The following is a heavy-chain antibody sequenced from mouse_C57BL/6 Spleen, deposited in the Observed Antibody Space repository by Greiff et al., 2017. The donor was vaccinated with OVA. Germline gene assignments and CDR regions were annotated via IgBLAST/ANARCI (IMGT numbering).Heavy chain of an antibody. CDR1: GFTFSDYY. D-gene: IGHD1-1*01. CDR3: ARGGPIYYYGSSYGFDD. J-gene: IGHJ2*01. V-gene: IGHV5-16*01. Sequence: EVKVVESEGGLVQPGSSMKLSCTASGFTFSDYYMAWVRQVPEKGLEWVANINYDGSSTYYLDSLKSRFIISRDNAKNILYLQMSSLKSEDTATYYCARGGPIYYYGSSYGFDDWGQGTTLTVSS. CDR2: INYDGSST.